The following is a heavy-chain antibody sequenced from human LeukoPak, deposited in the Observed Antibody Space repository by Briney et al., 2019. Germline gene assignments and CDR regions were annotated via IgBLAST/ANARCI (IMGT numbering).Heavy chain of an antibody. V-gene: IGHV6-1*01. CDR2: TYYRSKWYN. CDR1: GDSVSSNSAA. CDR3: ARGDYDFWSGYYWFDY. J-gene: IGHJ4*02. D-gene: IGHD3-3*01. Sequence: SQTLSLTCAISGDSVSSNSAAWNWIRQSPSRGLEWLGSTYYRSKWYNDYAVSVKSRITINPDTSKNQFSLQLNSVTPEDTAVYYCARGDYDFWSGYYWFDYWGQGTLVTVPS.